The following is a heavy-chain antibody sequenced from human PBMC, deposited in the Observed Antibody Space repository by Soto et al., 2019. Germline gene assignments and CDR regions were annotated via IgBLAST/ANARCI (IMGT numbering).Heavy chain of an antibody. CDR3: ARGSAAAGPYYFDY. CDR1: GYTFTTYA. Sequence: QVHLVQSGAEEKKPGASVRVSCKASGYTFTTYAMHWVRQAPGQRLEWMGWINAGNGATKYSQDFQDRVTIARDTSANTAFMELSSLTSEDTAAYYCARGSAAAGPYYFDYWAQGTLVTVSS. D-gene: IGHD6-13*01. J-gene: IGHJ4*02. V-gene: IGHV1-3*05. CDR2: INAGNGAT.